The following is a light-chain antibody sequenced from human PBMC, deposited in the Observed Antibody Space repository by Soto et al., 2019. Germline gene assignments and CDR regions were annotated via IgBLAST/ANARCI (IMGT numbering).Light chain of an antibody. CDR1: QSVSSN. Sequence: ETMMTQYQATLSVSGKNRATLXCRASQSVSSNLAWYQQKPGQAPRLLIYGASTRATAIPARFSGSGSGTEFTLTISSLQSEDFAVYYCEQYNNWPHAFGGGTKVDIK. J-gene: IGKJ4*01. CDR3: EQYNNWPHA. CDR2: GAS. V-gene: IGKV3-15*01.